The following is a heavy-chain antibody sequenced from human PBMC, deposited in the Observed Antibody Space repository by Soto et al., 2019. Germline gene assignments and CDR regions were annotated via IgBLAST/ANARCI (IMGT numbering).Heavy chain of an antibody. CDR1: GFSLSTSGVG. V-gene: IGHV2-5*02. D-gene: IGHD2-2*01. CDR3: AHHIVVVPAAQTTAFDY. Sequence: VSGPTLVNPTQTLTLTCTFSGFSLSTSGVGVGWIRQPPGKALEWLALIYWDDDKRYSPSLKSRLTITKDTSKNQVVLTMTNMDPVDTATYYCAHHIVVVPAAQTTAFDYWGQGTLVTVSS. J-gene: IGHJ4*02. CDR2: IYWDDDK.